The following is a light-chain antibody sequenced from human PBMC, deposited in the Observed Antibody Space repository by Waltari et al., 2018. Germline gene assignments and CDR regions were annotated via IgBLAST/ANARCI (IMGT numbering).Light chain of an antibody. Sequence: QSALTQPASVSGSPGQSIPLPCTGTRSALGGYNHFSWYQQHPGKAPKRIIYEVSDRPSGVSNRFSGSKSGNMASLTISGLQAEDEADYYCSSYTSSNIYVFGTGTKVTVL. V-gene: IGLV2-14*01. CDR2: EVS. CDR3: SSYTSSNIYV. CDR1: RSALGGYNH. J-gene: IGLJ1*01.